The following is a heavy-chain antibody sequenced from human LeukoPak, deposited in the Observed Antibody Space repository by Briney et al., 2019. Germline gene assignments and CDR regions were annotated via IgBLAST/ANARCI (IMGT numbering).Heavy chain of an antibody. CDR2: IWYDGSNK. J-gene: IGHJ3*02. V-gene: IGHV3-33*06. CDR1: GFTFSSYG. CDR3: AKVVSTVTTRDHDAFDI. D-gene: IGHD4-17*01. Sequence: PGGSLRLSCAASGFTFSSYGMHWVRQAPGKGLEWVAVIWYDGSNKYYADSVKGRFTISRDNSKNPLYLQMNSLRAEDTAVYYCAKVVSTVTTRDHDAFDIWGQGTMVTVSS.